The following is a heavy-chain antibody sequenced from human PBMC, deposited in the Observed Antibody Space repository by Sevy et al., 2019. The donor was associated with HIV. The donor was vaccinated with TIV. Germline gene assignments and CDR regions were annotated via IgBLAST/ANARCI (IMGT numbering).Heavy chain of an antibody. J-gene: IGHJ6*02. CDR3: ARFENLQYYGMDV. V-gene: IGHV3-33*01. CDR1: GFTFSSYG. Sequence: GGSLRLSCAASGFTFSSYGMHWVRQAPGKGLEWVAVIWYDGSNKYYADSVKGRFTISRDNSKNTLYLQMNSLRAEDTAVYYCARFENLQYYGMDVWGLGTTVTVSS. D-gene: IGHD4-4*01. CDR2: IWYDGSNK.